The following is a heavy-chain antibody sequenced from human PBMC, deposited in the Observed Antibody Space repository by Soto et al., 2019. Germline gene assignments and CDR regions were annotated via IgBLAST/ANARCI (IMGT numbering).Heavy chain of an antibody. CDR1: GGTFNTYT. Sequence: QVHLVQSGAEVKKPGSSVKVSCKASGGTFNTYTLIWVRQAPGQGLEWRGRIIPFLSIANSAQKFQDRVTITAHKSTRTPYMALTILSSDHSALYYSGLGTCSAEPFDICGQGTMVTVSS. V-gene: IGHV1-69*02. D-gene: IGHD2-2*01. CDR3: GLGTCSAEPFDI. CDR2: IIPFLSIA. J-gene: IGHJ3*02.